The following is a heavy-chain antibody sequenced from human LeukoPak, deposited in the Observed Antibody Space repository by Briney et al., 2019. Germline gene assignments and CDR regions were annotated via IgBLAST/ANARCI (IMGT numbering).Heavy chain of an antibody. D-gene: IGHD1-26*01. CDR1: GFAFNSYG. CDR2: IRNDGSNK. V-gene: IGHV3-30*02. J-gene: IGHJ4*02. Sequence: GGSLRLSCVVSGFAFNSYGIHWVRQAPGKGLEWVAFIRNDGSNKYYADSVKGRFTVSRDNSKNTLYLQMNSLRVEDAAVYYCAKEGDLVGVTYYFDYWGQGTLVTVSS. CDR3: AKEGDLVGVTYYFDY.